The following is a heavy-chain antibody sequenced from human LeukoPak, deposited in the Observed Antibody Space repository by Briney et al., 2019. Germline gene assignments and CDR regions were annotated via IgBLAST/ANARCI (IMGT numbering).Heavy chain of an antibody. J-gene: IGHJ6*02. Sequence: GGSLRLSCEVSGFTYDDHGMKWVRQGPGRGLEWVAGINWKGDVRHYADSVKGRFTISRDNTKNSLSLEMNSLRVEDTAFYYCAKAGRGDTWDGSYYYQMDVWGQGTTVIVSS. CDR3: AKAGRGDTWDGSYYYQMDV. V-gene: IGHV3-20*04. D-gene: IGHD1-1*01. CDR1: GFTYDDHG. CDR2: INWKGDVR.